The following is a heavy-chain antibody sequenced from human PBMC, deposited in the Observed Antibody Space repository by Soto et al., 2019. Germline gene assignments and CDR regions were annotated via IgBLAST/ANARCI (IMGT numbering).Heavy chain of an antibody. J-gene: IGHJ6*02. CDR3: ARDRIIAARARYYYGKDV. CDR2: ISYDGSNK. CDR1: GFTFSSYS. V-gene: IGHV3-30-3*01. D-gene: IGHD6-6*01. Sequence: GGSLRLSCAASGFTFSSYSMHWVRQAPGKGLEWVAVISYDGSNKYYADSVKGRFTISRDNSKNTRYLQMNSLRAEDTAVYYFARDRIIAARARYYYGKDVWGQGTTVNVSS.